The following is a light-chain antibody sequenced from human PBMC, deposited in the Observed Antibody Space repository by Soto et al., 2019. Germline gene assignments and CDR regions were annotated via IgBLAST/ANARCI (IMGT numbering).Light chain of an antibody. CDR2: SAS. CDR1: QFISGY. V-gene: IGKV1-39*01. CDR3: QQSYSTLWT. Sequence: DIQMAQSPSSLSASVGDRVTITCRASQFISGYLNWYQQKPGKAPKLLIYSASTLQSGVPTRFSGSGSGTDFTLTIGSLQPEDFATYYCQQSYSTLWTFGQGTKVDIK. J-gene: IGKJ1*01.